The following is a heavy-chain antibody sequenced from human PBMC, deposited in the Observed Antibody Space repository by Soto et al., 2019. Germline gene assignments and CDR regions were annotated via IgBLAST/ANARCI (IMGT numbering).Heavy chain of an antibody. D-gene: IGHD3-22*01. V-gene: IGHV1-24*01. J-gene: IGHJ4*01. CDR1: GYTLTELS. Sequence: ASVKVSCKVSGYTLTELSMHWVRQAPGKGLEWMGGFDPEDGETIYAQKFQGRVTMTEDTSTDTAYMELSSLRSEDTAVYYCVKRSGYYDSSGYYKRYYFDSWG. CDR2: FDPEDGET. CDR3: VKRSGYYDSSGYYKRYYFDS.